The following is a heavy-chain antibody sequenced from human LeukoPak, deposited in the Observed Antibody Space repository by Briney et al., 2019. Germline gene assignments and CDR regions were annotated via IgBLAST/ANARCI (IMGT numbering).Heavy chain of an antibody. CDR2: ISSSSSYI. J-gene: IGHJ4*02. Sequence: PGGSLRLSCAASGFTFSSYSMNWVRQAPGKGLEWVSYISSSSSYIYYADSVKGRFTISRDNAKNSLYLQMNHIRGEDTAVYYWKRGIQLWFLFDYWGQGTLVTVSS. CDR1: GFTFSSYS. CDR3: KRGIQLWFLFDY. D-gene: IGHD5-18*01. V-gene: IGHV3-21*01.